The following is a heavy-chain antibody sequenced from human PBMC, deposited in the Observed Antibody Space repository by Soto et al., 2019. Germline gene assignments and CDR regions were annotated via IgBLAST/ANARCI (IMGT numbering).Heavy chain of an antibody. CDR1: GGTFSSYA. CDR3: ASGYCSSTSCPTLYGMDV. J-gene: IGHJ6*02. CDR2: IIPIFGTA. Sequence: AASVKVSCKASGGTFSSYAISWVRQAPGQGLEWMGGIIPIFGTANYAQKFQGRVTITADESTSTAYMELSSLRSEDTAVYYCASGYCSSTSCPTLYGMDVWGQGTTVTVSS. D-gene: IGHD2-2*03. V-gene: IGHV1-69*13.